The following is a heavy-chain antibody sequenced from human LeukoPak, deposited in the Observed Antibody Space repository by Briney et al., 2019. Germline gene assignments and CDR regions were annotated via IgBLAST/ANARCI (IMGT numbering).Heavy chain of an antibody. J-gene: IGHJ3*02. V-gene: IGHV1-69*13. CDR2: IIPIFGTA. CDR1: GGTFSSYA. D-gene: IGHD3-22*01. CDR3: AVYYYDSSGYSRGAFDI. Sequence: GASVKVSCKASGGTFSSYAISWVRQAPGQGLEWMGGIIPIFGTANYAQKFQGRVTITADESTSTAYMERSSLRSEDTAVYYCAVYYYDSSGYSRGAFDIWGQGTMVTVSS.